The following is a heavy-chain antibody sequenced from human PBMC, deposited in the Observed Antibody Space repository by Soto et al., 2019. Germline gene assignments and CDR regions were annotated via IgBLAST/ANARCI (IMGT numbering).Heavy chain of an antibody. CDR2: ISAYNGNT. D-gene: IGHD3-22*01. Sequence: ASVKVSCKASGYTFTSYGISWVRQAPGQGLEWMGWISAYNGNTNYAQKLQGRVTMTRDTSTSTVYMELSSLRSEDTAVYYCACWFYDSSGPDAFDIWGQGTMFTVSS. CDR1: GYTFTSYG. V-gene: IGHV1-18*04. CDR3: ACWFYDSSGPDAFDI. J-gene: IGHJ3*02.